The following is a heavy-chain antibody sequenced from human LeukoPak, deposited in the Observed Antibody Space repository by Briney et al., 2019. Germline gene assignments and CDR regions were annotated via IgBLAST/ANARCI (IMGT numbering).Heavy chain of an antibody. J-gene: IGHJ4*02. CDR3: ARTIWFGESSFDY. D-gene: IGHD3-10*01. CDR1: GLTFSSYS. Sequence: GSLRLSCAASGLTFSSYSMNWVRQAPGKGLEWVSSISSSSSYIYYADSVKGRFTISRDNAKNSLYLQMNSLRAEDTAVYYCARTIWFGESSFDYWGQGTLVTVSS. V-gene: IGHV3-21*01. CDR2: ISSSSSYI.